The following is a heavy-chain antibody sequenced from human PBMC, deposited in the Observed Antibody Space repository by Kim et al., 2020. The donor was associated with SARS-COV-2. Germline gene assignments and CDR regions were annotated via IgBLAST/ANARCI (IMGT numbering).Heavy chain of an antibody. Sequence: GGSLRLSCAASGFTFGNYGLHWVRQAPGEGLEWVALISDDGSNKFYGDSVKGRFTISRDNSKNTLFLLMNSLRPEDTAVYYCAKEKLVMGSYYGMDVWGQGATVAVS. D-gene: IGHD3-10*01. CDR3: AKEKLVMGSYYGMDV. V-gene: IGHV3-30*18. CDR2: ISDDGSNK. J-gene: IGHJ6*02. CDR1: GFTFGNYG.